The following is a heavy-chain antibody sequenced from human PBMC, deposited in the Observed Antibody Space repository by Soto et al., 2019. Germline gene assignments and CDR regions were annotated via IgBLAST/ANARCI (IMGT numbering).Heavy chain of an antibody. CDR3: GRDGAGMGATFDY. Sequence: QVQLVQSGAVVKKPGSSVKVSCKASGGTFSSYAMNWVRQAPGPGREWMGGIIPMFGTTTYAQKFQGRVTITADESTSTVYMELTGLTSDDTAVYYCGRDGAGMGATFDYWGHGTLVTVSS. CDR2: IIPMFGTT. V-gene: IGHV1-69*12. J-gene: IGHJ5*01. D-gene: IGHD1-26*01. CDR1: GGTFSSYA.